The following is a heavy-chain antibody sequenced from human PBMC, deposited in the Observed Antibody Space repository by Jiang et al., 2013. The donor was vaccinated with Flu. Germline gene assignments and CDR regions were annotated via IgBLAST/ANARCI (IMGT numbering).Heavy chain of an antibody. CDR2: IKSKTHGGTI. CDR3: ATNLIVGSTNDAFDF. J-gene: IGHJ3*01. CDR1: GFTFSDAW. V-gene: IGHV3-15*01. D-gene: IGHD1-26*01. Sequence: GFVKPEGSLKVSCAASGFTFSDAWMSWVRQAPGKGLEWVGRIKSKTHGGTIEYAAPVKGRFTISRDDSKNTLYLQMNSLKTEDTAVYYCATNLIVGSTNDAFDFWGQGTMVTVSS.